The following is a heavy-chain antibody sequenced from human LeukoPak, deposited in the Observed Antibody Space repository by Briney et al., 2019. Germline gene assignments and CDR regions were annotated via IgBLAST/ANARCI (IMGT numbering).Heavy chain of an antibody. D-gene: IGHD2-2*01. V-gene: IGHV5-51*01. CDR2: IYPCDSDT. J-gene: IGHJ4*02. Sequence: GESLEISCKGSGYSFTSYWIGWVRQMPGKGLEWMGIIYPCDSDTRYSPSFQGQVTISADKSISTAYLQWSSLKASDTAMYYCARHRGGYCSSTSCYVDYWGQGTLVTVSS. CDR1: GYSFTSYW. CDR3: ARHRGGYCSSTSCYVDY.